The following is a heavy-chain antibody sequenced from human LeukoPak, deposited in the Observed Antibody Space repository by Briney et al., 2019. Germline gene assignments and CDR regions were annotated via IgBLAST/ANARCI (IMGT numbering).Heavy chain of an antibody. V-gene: IGHV3-23*01. D-gene: IGHD3-3*01. CDR1: GFTFSSYS. Sequence: PGGSLRLSCAASGFTFSSYSMSWVRQAPGKGLEWVSAISGSGGSTYYADSVKGRFTISRDNSKNTLYLQMNSLRAEDTAVYYCAKSPHYDFWSGYFDYWGQGTLVTVSS. CDR3: AKSPHYDFWSGYFDY. J-gene: IGHJ4*02. CDR2: ISGSGGST.